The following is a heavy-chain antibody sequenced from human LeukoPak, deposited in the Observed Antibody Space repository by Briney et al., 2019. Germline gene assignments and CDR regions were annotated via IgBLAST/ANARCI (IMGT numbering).Heavy chain of an antibody. D-gene: IGHD2-2*02. CDR2: ISGSGGST. Sequence: GGSLRLSCAASGFTFSSYAMSWVRQAPGKGLEWVSAISGSGGSTYYADSVKGRFTISRDNAKNTLYLQMNSLRAEDTAVYYCARGAPVVVPAAITTYNWFDPWGQGTLVTVSS. CDR1: GFTFSSYA. J-gene: IGHJ5*02. V-gene: IGHV3-23*01. CDR3: ARGAPVVVPAAITTYNWFDP.